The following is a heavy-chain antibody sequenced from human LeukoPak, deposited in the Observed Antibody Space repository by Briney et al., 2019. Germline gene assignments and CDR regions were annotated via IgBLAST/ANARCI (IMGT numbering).Heavy chain of an antibody. CDR1: GFTVSSNY. D-gene: IGHD2-15*01. V-gene: IGHV3-53*01. CDR3: AKGLRIPKDAFDI. CDR2: IYSGGST. J-gene: IGHJ3*02. Sequence: PGGSLRLSCAASGFTVSSNYMSWVRQAPGKGLEWVSVIYSGGSTFYAESVKGRFTISRDNSYNTVYLHVNSLRAEDTAVYYCAKGLRIPKDAFDIWGQGTLVTVSS.